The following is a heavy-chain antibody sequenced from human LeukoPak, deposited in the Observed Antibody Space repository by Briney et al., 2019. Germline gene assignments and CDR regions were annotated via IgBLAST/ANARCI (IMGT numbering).Heavy chain of an antibody. CDR3: ARGKYYDILTGPIGHFDY. D-gene: IGHD3-9*01. V-gene: IGHV3-23*01. CDR1: GFTFSSYA. CDR2: ISGSGGST. J-gene: IGHJ4*02. Sequence: PGGSLRLSCAASGFTFSSYAMSWVRQAPGKGLEWVSAISGSGGSTYCADSVKGRFTISRDNSKNTLYLQMNSLRAEDTAVYYCARGKYYDILTGPIGHFDYWGQGTLVTVSS.